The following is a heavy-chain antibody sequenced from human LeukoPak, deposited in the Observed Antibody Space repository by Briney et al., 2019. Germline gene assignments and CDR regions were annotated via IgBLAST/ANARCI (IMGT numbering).Heavy chain of an antibody. V-gene: IGHV4-39*07. CDR2: MFYSGST. J-gene: IGHJ4*02. D-gene: IGHD2-2*01. CDR3: AAGGGPVVVVTDAMTGSPFDY. CDR1: GGSISRSSYY. Sequence: SETLSLTCTVSGGSISRSSYYWGWIRQPPGKGLEWIGSMFYSGSTAYVPSLKSRLTISSDTTMNQFSLTLTSVTAADTAVYYCAAGGGPVVVVTDAMTGSPFDYWGQGTLVTVSS.